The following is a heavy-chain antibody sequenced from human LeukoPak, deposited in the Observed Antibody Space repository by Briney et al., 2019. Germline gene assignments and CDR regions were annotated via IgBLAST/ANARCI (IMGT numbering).Heavy chain of an antibody. D-gene: IGHD6-19*01. CDR2: ISYDGSKT. J-gene: IGHJ4*02. CDR1: GFTFSSYG. Sequence: PGRSLRLSCAASGFTFSSYGFHWVRQALGKGLEWVAVISYDGSKTYYADSVKGRFTVSRDNSKTTLYLQMNSLRAEDTAVYYCAKRSPYTSGWYGVDYWGQGTLVTVSS. CDR3: AKRSPYTSGWYGVDY. V-gene: IGHV3-30*18.